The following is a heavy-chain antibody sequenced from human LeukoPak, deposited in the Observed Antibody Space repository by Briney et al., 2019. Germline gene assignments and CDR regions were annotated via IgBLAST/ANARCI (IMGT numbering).Heavy chain of an antibody. CDR2: ITSSGVDT. D-gene: IGHD6-19*01. J-gene: IGHJ4*02. Sequence: GGSLRLSCAASGFTFSNYAMTWVRLAPGKGLEWVSAITSSGVDTFYADSVKGRFTVSRDNSKNTLYLQMNNLRAEDTAMYYCANRGTSGWYDYSGQGTLVTVSS. V-gene: IGHV3-23*01. CDR1: GFTFSNYA. CDR3: ANRGTSGWYDY.